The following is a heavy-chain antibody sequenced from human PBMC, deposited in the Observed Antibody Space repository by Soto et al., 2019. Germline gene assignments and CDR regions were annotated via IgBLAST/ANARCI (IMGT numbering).Heavy chain of an antibody. CDR2: ISSSAHSL. J-gene: IGHJ4*02. D-gene: IGHD1-1*01. V-gene: IGHV3-11*01. Sequence: GGSLRLSCATSGFIFSDYYMSWIRQAPGKGLEWVSYISSSAHSLQYADSVKGRFTISRDSAKSSLYLQMNSLRAEDTAVYYCAGGQDNLAVNFDYWGQGTPVTVSS. CDR3: AGGQDNLAVNFDY. CDR1: GFIFSDYY.